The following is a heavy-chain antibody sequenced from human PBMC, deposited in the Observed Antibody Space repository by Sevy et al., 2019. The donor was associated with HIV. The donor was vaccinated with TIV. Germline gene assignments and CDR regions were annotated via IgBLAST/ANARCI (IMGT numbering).Heavy chain of an antibody. V-gene: IGHV4-31*03. CDR1: GASITSGGSC. J-gene: IGHJ3*01. CDR3: ARDGRHYGDYFRDAFDL. D-gene: IGHD2-21*02. Sequence: SETLSLTCTVSGASITSGGSCWSWIRQHPGSTLEWIGYVYHSGTTYYNPSLKSRVSISLDTSKNQVSLNLASVTAADMAVYFCARDGRHYGDYFRDAFDLWGQGTMVTVSS. CDR2: VYHSGTT.